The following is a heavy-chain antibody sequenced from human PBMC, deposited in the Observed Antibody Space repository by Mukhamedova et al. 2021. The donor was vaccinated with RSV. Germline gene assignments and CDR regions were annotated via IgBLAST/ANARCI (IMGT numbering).Heavy chain of an antibody. J-gene: IGHJ4*02. CDR3: SRDHGYSYGPHYFDY. V-gene: IGHV3-21*01. D-gene: IGHD5-18*01. Sequence: GLEWVSSISSSSSYIYYADSVKGRFTISRDNAKNSLYLQMNSLRAEDTAVYYCSRDHGYSYGPHYFDYWGKGTLVTVSS. CDR2: ISSSSSYI.